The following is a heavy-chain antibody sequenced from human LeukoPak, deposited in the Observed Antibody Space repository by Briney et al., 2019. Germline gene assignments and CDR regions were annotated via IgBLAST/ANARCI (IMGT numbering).Heavy chain of an antibody. CDR3: ARSRDGYNRGSFDY. J-gene: IGHJ4*02. Sequence: SETLSLTCTVSGGSISTYKWSWIRQPAGKGLEWIGRIYASGSTNYNPSLKSRVTISVDTSTNQFSLKLSSVTAADTAVYYCARSRDGYNRGSFDYWGQGTLVTVSS. CDR1: GGSISTYK. CDR2: IYASGST. D-gene: IGHD5-24*01. V-gene: IGHV4-4*07.